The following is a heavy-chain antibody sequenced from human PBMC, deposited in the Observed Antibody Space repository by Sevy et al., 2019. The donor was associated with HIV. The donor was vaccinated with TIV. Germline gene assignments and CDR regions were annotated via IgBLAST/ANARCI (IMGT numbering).Heavy chain of an antibody. Sequence: GGSLRLSCAASGFTFSSYAMSWVRQAPGKGLEWVSAISGSGGSTYYADSVKGRFTISRDNSKNTLYLQMNSLRAEDRAVYYCAKDHTRYSKSVEVGYWGQGTLVTVSS. J-gene: IGHJ4*02. CDR3: AKDHTRYSKSVEVGY. D-gene: IGHD4-4*01. CDR2: ISGSGGST. V-gene: IGHV3-23*01. CDR1: GFTFSSYA.